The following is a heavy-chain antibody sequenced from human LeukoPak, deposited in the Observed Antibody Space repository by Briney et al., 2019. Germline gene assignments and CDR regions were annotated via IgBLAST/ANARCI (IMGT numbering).Heavy chain of an antibody. CDR3: ARGRGVVPAGIDY. J-gene: IGHJ4*02. D-gene: IGHD2-2*01. CDR1: GFTFSSYA. CDR2: ISYDGSNK. Sequence: GGSLRLSCAASGFTFSSYAMHWVRQAPGKGLEWVAVISYDGSNKYYADSVKGRFTISRDNSKNTLYLQMNSLRAEDTAVYYCARGRGVVPAGIDYWGQGTLVTVSS. V-gene: IGHV3-30-3*01.